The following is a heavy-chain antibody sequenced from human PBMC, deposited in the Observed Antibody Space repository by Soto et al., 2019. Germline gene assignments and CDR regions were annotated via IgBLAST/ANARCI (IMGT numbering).Heavy chain of an antibody. Sequence: GGSLRLSCAASGFTFSSYGMHWVRQAPGKGLEWVAVISYDGSNKYYADSVKGRFTISRDNSKNTLYLQMNSLRAEDTAVYYCAKGRFGQFYYYYGMDVWGQGTTVTVSS. CDR1: GFTFSSYG. D-gene: IGHD3-16*01. CDR2: ISYDGSNK. V-gene: IGHV3-30*18. J-gene: IGHJ6*02. CDR3: AKGRFGQFYYYYGMDV.